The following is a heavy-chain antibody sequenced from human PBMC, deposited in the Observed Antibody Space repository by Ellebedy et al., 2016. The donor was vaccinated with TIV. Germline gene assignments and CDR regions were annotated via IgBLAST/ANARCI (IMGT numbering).Heavy chain of an antibody. CDR1: GGSINTRNYH. CDR2: VYYRGST. J-gene: IGHJ4*02. D-gene: IGHD1-1*01. Sequence: MPGGSLRLSCTVSGGSINTRNYHWVWIRQPPGKGLEWIGSVYYRGSTYYNPSLKSRVTVSVDTSKNQFSLKLSSVTAADTGVYYCARHHTVERGAIDYWGQGTLVTVSS. V-gene: IGHV4-39*01. CDR3: ARHHTVERGAIDY.